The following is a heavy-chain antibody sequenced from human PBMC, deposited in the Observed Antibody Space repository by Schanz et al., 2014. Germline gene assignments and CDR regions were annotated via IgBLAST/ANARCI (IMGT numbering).Heavy chain of an antibody. CDR3: ATEPGTGAFDI. D-gene: IGHD3-10*01. Sequence: QVQLQESGPGLVKPSGTLSLTCTVSGGSVSSNVWWPLVRQSPGKGLEWIAEIYHSGRANYNPSLKSRITISIDKSKNQIARNRNSVSAADSAVYDCATEPGTGAFDIWGQGTMVTVSS. CDR1: GGSVSSNVW. V-gene: IGHV4-4*02. J-gene: IGHJ3*02. CDR2: IYHSGRA.